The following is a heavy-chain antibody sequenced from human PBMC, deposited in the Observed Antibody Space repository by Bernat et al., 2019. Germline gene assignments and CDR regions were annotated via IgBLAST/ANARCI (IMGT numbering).Heavy chain of an antibody. CDR1: GFTFSSYS. D-gene: IGHD3-9*01. CDR2: ISSSSTYI. Sequence: VQLVESGGGLVRPGGSLRLSCAASGFTFSSYSMNWVRQAPGEGLEWVSSISSSSTYIYYADSVMGRFTISRDNAKNSLYLQMSSLRAEDTAVYYCARNYDVLSGYYNAFDIWGQGTMVTVSS. V-gene: IGHV3-21*01. J-gene: IGHJ3*02. CDR3: ARNYDVLSGYYNAFDI.